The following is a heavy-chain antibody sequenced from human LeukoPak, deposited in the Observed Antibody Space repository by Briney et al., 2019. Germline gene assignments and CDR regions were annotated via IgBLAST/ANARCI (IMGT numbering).Heavy chain of an antibody. D-gene: IGHD6-13*01. CDR3: ARGGIAAGNWFDP. CDR2: IIPIFGTA. J-gene: IGHJ5*02. CDR1: VGTFSSYA. V-gene: IGHV1-69*13. Sequence: SVKVSCKASVGTFSSYAISWVRQAPGQGLEWMGGIIPIFGTANYAQKFQGRVTITADESTSTAYMELSSLRSEDTAVYYCARGGIAAGNWFDPWGQGTLVTVSS.